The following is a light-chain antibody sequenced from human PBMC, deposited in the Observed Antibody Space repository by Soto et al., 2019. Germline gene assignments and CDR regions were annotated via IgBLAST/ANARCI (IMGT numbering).Light chain of an antibody. J-gene: IGKJ4*01. Sequence: DIQMTQSPSTLSASLGDRVTITCRASQSTTGWLAWYQQKPGKAPKLLIYDASSLESGVPSRFSGSGSGTEFTLTISSLQPDDFATYYCQQYNSYPLTFGGGTKVEIK. CDR2: DAS. CDR3: QQYNSYPLT. V-gene: IGKV1-5*01. CDR1: QSTTGW.